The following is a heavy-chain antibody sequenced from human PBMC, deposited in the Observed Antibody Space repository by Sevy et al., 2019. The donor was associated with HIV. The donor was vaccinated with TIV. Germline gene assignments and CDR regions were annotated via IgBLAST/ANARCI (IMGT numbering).Heavy chain of an antibody. CDR1: GFTFSSYA. Sequence: GGSLRLSCAASGFTFSSYAMSWVRQAPGKGLEWVSAISGSGGSTYYADSVKGRFTISGDNSKNTLYLQMNSLRAEDTVLYYCAKDRGYGDRLRGSYYYYYGMDVWGQGTTVTVSS. V-gene: IGHV3-23*01. D-gene: IGHD4-17*01. CDR3: AKDRGYGDRLRGSYYYYYGMDV. CDR2: ISGSGGST. J-gene: IGHJ6*02.